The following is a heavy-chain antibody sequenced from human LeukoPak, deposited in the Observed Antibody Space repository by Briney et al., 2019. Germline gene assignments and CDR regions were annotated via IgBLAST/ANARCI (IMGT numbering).Heavy chain of an antibody. CDR3: ARRHDYYDSSGYYYT. D-gene: IGHD3-22*01. CDR1: GGSISSSRYY. CDR2: IYYSGST. J-gene: IGHJ5*02. Sequence: SETLSLTCTVSGGSISSSRYYWGWIRQPPGKGLEWIGSIYYSGSTYYNPSLKSRVTISVDTSKNQFSLKLSSVAAADTAVYYCARRHDYYDSSGYYYTWGQGTLVTVSS. V-gene: IGHV4-39*01.